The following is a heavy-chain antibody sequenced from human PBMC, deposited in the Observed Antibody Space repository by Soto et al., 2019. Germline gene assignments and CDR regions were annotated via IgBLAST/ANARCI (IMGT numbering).Heavy chain of an antibody. Sequence: SETLSLTCTVSGGSISSGDYYWSWIRQPPGKGLEWIGYIYYSGSTYYNPSLKSRVTISVDTSKNQFSLKLSSVTAADTAVYYCARNLWFGELYYWGQGTLVTVSS. D-gene: IGHD3-10*01. CDR3: ARNLWFGELYY. J-gene: IGHJ4*02. V-gene: IGHV4-30-4*01. CDR2: IYYSGST. CDR1: GGSISSGDYY.